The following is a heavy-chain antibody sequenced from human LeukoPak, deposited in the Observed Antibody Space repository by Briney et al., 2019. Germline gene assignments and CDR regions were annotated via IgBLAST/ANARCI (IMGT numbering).Heavy chain of an antibody. CDR1: GLTFSGHW. CDR2: INQDGSQK. J-gene: IGHJ4*02. Sequence: GSLRLPWEGSGLTFSGHWIGWVRRAPGKGLGGVAHINQDGSQKYHVDSVEGRFAISRDNAKNSLYLQMNSLRAEDTAIYYCARWRSQQSEFDLWGQGTLATISS. CDR3: ARWRSQQSEFDL. D-gene: IGHD3-3*01. V-gene: IGHV3-7*01.